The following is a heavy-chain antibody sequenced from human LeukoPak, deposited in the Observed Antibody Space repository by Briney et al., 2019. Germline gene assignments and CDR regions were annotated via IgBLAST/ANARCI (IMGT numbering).Heavy chain of an antibody. CDR2: IPHDGSSA. V-gene: IGHV3-30-3*01. J-gene: IGHJ5*01. Sequence: GRSLRLSCTASGFTFTRNCMHWVRQAPGKGLEWVAAIPHDGSSALYADSVKGRFIISRDNSKNTQYLQMNSLRIEDPAVYYCATGSDFYYDSWGQGILVTVSS. CDR3: ATGSDFYYDS. CDR1: GFTFTRNC. D-gene: IGHD1-26*01.